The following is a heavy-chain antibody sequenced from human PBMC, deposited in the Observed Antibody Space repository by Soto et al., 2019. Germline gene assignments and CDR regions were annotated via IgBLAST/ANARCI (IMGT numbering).Heavy chain of an antibody. CDR2: INAGNGNT. J-gene: IGHJ5*02. D-gene: IGHD2-15*01. V-gene: IGHV1-3*01. CDR3: ARRKYCSGGSCYSVWFDP. Sequence: QVQLVQSGAEVKKPGASVKVSCKASGYTFTSYAMHWVRQAPGQRLEWMGWINAGNGNTKYSQKFQGRVTITRDTSASTAYMELSRLRSEDTAVYYCARRKYCSGGSCYSVWFDPWGQGTLVTVSS. CDR1: GYTFTSYA.